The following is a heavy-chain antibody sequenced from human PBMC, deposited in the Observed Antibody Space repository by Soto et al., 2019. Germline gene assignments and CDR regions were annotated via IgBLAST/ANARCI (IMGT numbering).Heavy chain of an antibody. D-gene: IGHD3-3*01. CDR1: GYTFTSYD. V-gene: IGHV1-8*01. CDR3: ARGPLFRFLFNGGYYSDMYV. Sequence: ASVKVSCKASGYTFTSYDINWVRQATGQGLEWMGWMNPNSGNTGYAQKFQGRVTMTRNTSISTAYMELSSLRSEDTAVYYCARGPLFRFLFNGGYYSDMYVWGKGTTVTVSS. J-gene: IGHJ6*03. CDR2: MNPNSGNT.